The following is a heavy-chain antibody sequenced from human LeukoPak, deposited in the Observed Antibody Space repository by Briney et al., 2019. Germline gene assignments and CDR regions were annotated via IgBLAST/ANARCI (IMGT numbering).Heavy chain of an antibody. D-gene: IGHD3-10*01. J-gene: IGHJ6*04. CDR1: GFTLSGYD. CDR2: ISYGGSNI. V-gene: IGHV3-30*04. Sequence: GGSLRLSCAASGFTLSGYDMRWLRQAPGGGLEWVAVISYGGSNIYYADSVRGRFTISRDNNKNTLSLQRNNLRAEDSEGYYCARDQPPYFYSGSYSNYYYYGMDVWGKGTTVTVSS. CDR3: ARDQPPYFYSGSYSNYYYYGMDV.